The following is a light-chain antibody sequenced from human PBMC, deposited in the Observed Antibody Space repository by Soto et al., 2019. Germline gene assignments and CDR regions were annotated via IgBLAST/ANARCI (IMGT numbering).Light chain of an antibody. J-gene: IGKJ1*01. Sequence: DIQMTQSPSNLSASVGDRVTITCRASQSISSWLAWYQQKPGKAPKLLMYDASTLESGVPSRFSGSGSGTEFSLTISSLQPDDFATYYCQQYSTYTWTFGQGTKVEIK. V-gene: IGKV1-5*01. CDR2: DAS. CDR3: QQYSTYTWT. CDR1: QSISSW.